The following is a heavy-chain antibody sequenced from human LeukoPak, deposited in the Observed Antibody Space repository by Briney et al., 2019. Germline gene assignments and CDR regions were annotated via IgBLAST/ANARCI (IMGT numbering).Heavy chain of an antibody. D-gene: IGHD6-25*01. V-gene: IGHV3-7*01. CDR2: IKEDGSEK. CDR3: ARILWGSSASNWFDP. Sequence: PGGSLRLSCAASGFTFSSYWMTWVRQAPGKGPEWVASIKEDGSEKYFVDSVKGRFTISRDNAKNSVYLQMNSLRAEDTAVYCCARILWGSSASNWFDPWGQGTLVTVSS. J-gene: IGHJ5*02. CDR1: GFTFSSYW.